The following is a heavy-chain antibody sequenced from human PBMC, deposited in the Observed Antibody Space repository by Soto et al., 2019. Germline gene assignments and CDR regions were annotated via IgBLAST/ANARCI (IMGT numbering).Heavy chain of an antibody. J-gene: IGHJ5*01. CDR2: IYYSGNT. CDR3: ARHPHLVEDDRNRWFDA. CDR1: GGSISTSSYS. D-gene: IGHD3-22*01. Sequence: QLQLQASGPGLVKPAETLSLSCTVSGGSISTSSYSWGWIRRPPGKGLEWIGSIYYSGNTYYNPSIKTRVTMSVDTSKSRFSLELSSVTAADTAVYYCARHPHLVEDDRNRWFDAWGPGTLVTVSS. V-gene: IGHV4-39*01.